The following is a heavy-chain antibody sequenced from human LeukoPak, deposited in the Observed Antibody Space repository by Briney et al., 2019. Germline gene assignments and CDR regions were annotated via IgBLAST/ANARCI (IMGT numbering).Heavy chain of an antibody. CDR1: GFTFSCYA. V-gene: IGHV3-23*01. J-gene: IGHJ4*02. CDR3: AKGGYYDFWSGYYGDKFDY. D-gene: IGHD3-3*01. Sequence: GGSLRLSCAASGFTFSCYAMSWVRQAPGKGLEWVSAISGSGGSNYYADPEKGRFTSSRGNSTNTLYLQMNSRRAEDTAVYYCAKGGYYDFWSGYYGDKFDYWGQGTLVTVSS. CDR2: ISGSGGSN.